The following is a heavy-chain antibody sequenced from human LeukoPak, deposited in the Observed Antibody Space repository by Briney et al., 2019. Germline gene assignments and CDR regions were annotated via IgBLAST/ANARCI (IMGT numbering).Heavy chain of an antibody. CDR1: GGSFSGYY. CDR2: INHSGST. V-gene: IGHV4-34*01. CDR3: ARGGNSASFDY. Sequence: SETLSLTCAVYGGSFSGYYWSWIRQPPGKGLEWIGEINHSGSTNYNPSLMSRVTISVDTSKNQFSLKLSSVTAADTAVYYCARGGNSASFDYWGQGTLVTVSS. D-gene: IGHD4-23*01. J-gene: IGHJ4*02.